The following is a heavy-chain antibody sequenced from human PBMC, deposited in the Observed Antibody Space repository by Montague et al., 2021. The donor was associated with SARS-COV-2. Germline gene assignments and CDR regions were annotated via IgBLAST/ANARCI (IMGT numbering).Heavy chain of an antibody. Sequence: SETLSLTCTVSGGSISSSSYYWGWIRQPPGKGLEWIGSIYYSGSTYYNPTLKSRVTISVDTSKNQFSLKLSSVTAAGTAVYYCASPGVYYDSSGLLGFDYWGQGTPVTVSS. CDR1: GGSISSSSYY. D-gene: IGHD3-22*01. CDR3: ASPGVYYDSSGLLGFDY. CDR2: IYYSGST. J-gene: IGHJ4*02. V-gene: IGHV4-39*01.